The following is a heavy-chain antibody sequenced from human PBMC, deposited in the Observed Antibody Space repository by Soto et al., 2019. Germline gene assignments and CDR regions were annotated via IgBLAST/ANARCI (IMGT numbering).Heavy chain of an antibody. CDR2: IYYSGNT. D-gene: IGHD6-6*01. V-gene: IGHV4-30-4*01. Sequence: QVQLQESGPGLVKPSQTLSLTCTVSGGSISSCDYYWSRNPQPPGQGLVGIGYIYYSGNTYYSPSLKSRVTLSVDTSKTHFSLTLSSVTAAARAVYYSARERPDGARLDPWGQGTLATVSS. CDR1: GGSISSCDYY. CDR3: ARERPDGARLDP. J-gene: IGHJ5*02.